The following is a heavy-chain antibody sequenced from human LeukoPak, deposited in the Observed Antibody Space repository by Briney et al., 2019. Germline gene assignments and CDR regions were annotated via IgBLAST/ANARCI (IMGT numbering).Heavy chain of an antibody. CDR2: ISSSSGFK. J-gene: IGHJ3*02. D-gene: IGHD3-22*01. CDR1: GFTFSSYS. Sequence: GGSLRLSCAASGFTFSSYSMNWVRQAPGKGLEWVSSISSSSGFKYYADSVKGRFTISRDNAKNSLYLQMNSLRVEDTAVYYCARNSGDKRITMIVTVLNDAFDIWGQGTMVTVSS. V-gene: IGHV3-21*01. CDR3: ARNSGDKRITMIVTVLNDAFDI.